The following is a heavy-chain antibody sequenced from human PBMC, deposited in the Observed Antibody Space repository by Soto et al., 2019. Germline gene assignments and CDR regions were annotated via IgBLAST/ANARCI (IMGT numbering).Heavy chain of an antibody. V-gene: IGHV4-34*01. CDR2: IHHSGNT. J-gene: IGHJ4*02. CDR1: GGSFSGYY. Sequence: PSETLSLTCAVYGGSFSGYYWSWIRQPPGKGLEWIGEIHHSGNTNYNPSLRSRVSISMDKSKNQISLKMTSVTAADTAVYFCARGDYYDSSGFSSFGHWGQGTQVTVSS. CDR3: ARGDYYDSSGFSSFGH. D-gene: IGHD3-22*01.